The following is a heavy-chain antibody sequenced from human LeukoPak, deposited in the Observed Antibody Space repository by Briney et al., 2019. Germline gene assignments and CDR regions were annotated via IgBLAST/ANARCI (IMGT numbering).Heavy chain of an antibody. CDR2: IGTAGEI. V-gene: IGHV3-13*01. J-gene: IGHJ2*01. CDR1: GFTFSSYD. CDR3: ARAAYSSTLYSWYFDL. D-gene: IGHD6-13*01. Sequence: PGGSLRLSCAASGFTFSSYDIHWVRQATGKGLEWVSGIGTAGEIYYPGSVKGRFTISREKAKNSLYLQMNSLRAGDTAVYCCARAAYSSTLYSWYFDLWGRGTLVTVSS.